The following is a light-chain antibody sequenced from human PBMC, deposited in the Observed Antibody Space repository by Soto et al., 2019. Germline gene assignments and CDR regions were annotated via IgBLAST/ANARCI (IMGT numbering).Light chain of an antibody. Sequence: QAVVTQPPSASGTPGQRVTISCSGSSPNIGSNTVNWYQQLPGTAPKLLMYSTNQRPSGVPDRFSGSKSGTSASLAISGLQSEDEADYYCAAWDDSLDAYVFGTGTKLTVL. J-gene: IGLJ1*01. V-gene: IGLV1-44*01. CDR3: AAWDDSLDAYV. CDR2: STN. CDR1: SPNIGSNT.